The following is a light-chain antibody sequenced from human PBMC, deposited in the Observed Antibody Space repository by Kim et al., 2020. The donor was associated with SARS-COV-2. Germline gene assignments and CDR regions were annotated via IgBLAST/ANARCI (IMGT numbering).Light chain of an antibody. CDR2: GAS. CDR1: QTIAGNF. CDR3: QQYGNLPPWT. Sequence: PGERATFSCRASQTIAGNFLAWYQQKPGQAPRLLIYGASTRATDIPDRFSGSGSGTDFTLTIGRLEPEDFAVYYCQQYGNLPPWTFGQGTKL. J-gene: IGKJ1*01. V-gene: IGKV3-20*01.